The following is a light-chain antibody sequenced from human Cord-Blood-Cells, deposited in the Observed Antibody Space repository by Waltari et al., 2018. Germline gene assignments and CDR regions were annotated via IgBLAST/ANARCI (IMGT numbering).Light chain of an antibody. J-gene: IGKJ2*01. Sequence: EIVMTQSPATLSVSPGERATLPCRASQSVSSNLAGYQQKPGQAPRLLIYGASTRVTGIPARFSGSGSGTEFTLTISSLQSEDFAVYYCQQYNNWPPYTFGQGTKLEIK. CDR3: QQYNNWPPYT. CDR2: GAS. CDR1: QSVSSN. V-gene: IGKV3-15*01.